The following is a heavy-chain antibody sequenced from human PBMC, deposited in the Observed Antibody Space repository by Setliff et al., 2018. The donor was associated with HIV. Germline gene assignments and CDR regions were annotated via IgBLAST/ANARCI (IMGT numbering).Heavy chain of an antibody. Sequence: FTDIGGSFTDYYWIWIRQPPGKGLEWIGEINHSGSTHYNPSLKSRFTISVDTSKNQFSLKLSSVTAADTAVYYCARDRSNWNYGKNYMDVWGKGTTVTVSS. J-gene: IGHJ6*03. CDR1: GGSFTDYY. V-gene: IGHV4-34*01. CDR2: INHSGST. CDR3: ARDRSNWNYGKNYMDV. D-gene: IGHD1-7*01.